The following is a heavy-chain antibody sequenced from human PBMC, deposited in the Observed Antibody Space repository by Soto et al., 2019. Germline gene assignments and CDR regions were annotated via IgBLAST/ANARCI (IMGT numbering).Heavy chain of an antibody. CDR3: ARDMRHDYASGRLDY. J-gene: IGHJ4*02. Sequence: QVELVESGGGVVQPGASLRLSCVASGFTFSDFPLHWVRRAPGKGLEWVAVISYDGNDESYSDSVKGRFTISRDNSKTTVYLQMHSLRADDMAVYHCARDMRHDYASGRLDYLGQGTLVTVSS. D-gene: IGHD3-10*01. CDR2: ISYDGNDE. CDR1: GFTFSDFP. V-gene: IGHV3-30-3*01.